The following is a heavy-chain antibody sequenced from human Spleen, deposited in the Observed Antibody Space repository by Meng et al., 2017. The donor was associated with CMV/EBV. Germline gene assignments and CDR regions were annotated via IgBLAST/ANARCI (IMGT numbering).Heavy chain of an antibody. D-gene: IGHD2-2*01. V-gene: IGHV1-18*01. Sequence: YTFTTYGISWVRQAPGKGLEWLGWIAPYSGDTNYARKFQGRVTMTTDTRTSTAYMELRSLRSDDTAVYFCARDPCSRTTCYYGAIDFWGQGTLVTVSS. CDR1: YTFTTYG. CDR3: ARDPCSRTTCYYGAIDF. CDR2: IAPYSGDT. J-gene: IGHJ4*02.